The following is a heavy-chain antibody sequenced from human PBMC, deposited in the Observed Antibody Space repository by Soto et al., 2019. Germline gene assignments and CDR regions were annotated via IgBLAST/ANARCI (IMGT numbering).Heavy chain of an antibody. CDR1: GYTFTSYA. J-gene: IGHJ6*02. CDR3: ASVITMIEGPEDHYYYGMDV. V-gene: IGHV1-69*13. D-gene: IGHD3-22*01. Sequence: GASVKVCCKASGYTFTSYAMHWVRQAPGQRLEWMGGIIAIFGTANYAQKFQGRVTITADESTSTAYMELSSLRSEDTAVYYCASVITMIEGPEDHYYYGMDVWGQGTTVTVSS. CDR2: IIAIFGTA.